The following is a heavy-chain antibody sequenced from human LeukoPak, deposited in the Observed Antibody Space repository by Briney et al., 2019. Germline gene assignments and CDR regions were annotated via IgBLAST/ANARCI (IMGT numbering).Heavy chain of an antibody. CDR2: FDPEDGET. D-gene: IGHD3-10*01. Sequence: GASVKVSCKVSGYTLTELSMHWVRRAPGKGLEWMGGFDPEDGETIYAQKFQGRVTMTEDTSTDTAYMELSSLRSEDTAVYYCATGYYGSGSYSENDYWGQGTLVTVSS. CDR1: GYTLTELS. CDR3: ATGYYGSGSYSENDY. V-gene: IGHV1-24*01. J-gene: IGHJ4*02.